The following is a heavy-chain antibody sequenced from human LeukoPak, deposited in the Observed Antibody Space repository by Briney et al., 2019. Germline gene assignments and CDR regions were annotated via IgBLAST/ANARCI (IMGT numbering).Heavy chain of an antibody. CDR1: GFTFSSYW. J-gene: IGHJ3*02. V-gene: IGHV3-7*01. D-gene: IGHD3-3*01. Sequence: PGGSLRLPCAASGFTFSSYWMSWVRQAPGKGLEWVANIKQDGSEKYYVDSVKGRFTISRDNAKNSLYLQMNSLRAEDTAVYYCAREPTITIFGVVITNDAFDIWGQGTMVTVSS. CDR2: IKQDGSEK. CDR3: AREPTITIFGVVITNDAFDI.